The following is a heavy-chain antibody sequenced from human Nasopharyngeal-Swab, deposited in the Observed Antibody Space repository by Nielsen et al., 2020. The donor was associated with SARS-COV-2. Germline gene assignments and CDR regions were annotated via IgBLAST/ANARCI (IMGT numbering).Heavy chain of an antibody. J-gene: IGHJ4*02. CDR3: ARLVSGWYEVEY. Sequence: SETLSLTCTVPGGSISSSSYYWGWIRQPPGKGLEWIGSIYYSGSTYYNPSLKSRVTISVDTSKNQFSLKLSSVTAADTAVYYCARLVSGWYEVEYWGQGTLVTVSS. V-gene: IGHV4-39*01. CDR1: GGSISSSSYY. CDR2: IYYSGST. D-gene: IGHD6-19*01.